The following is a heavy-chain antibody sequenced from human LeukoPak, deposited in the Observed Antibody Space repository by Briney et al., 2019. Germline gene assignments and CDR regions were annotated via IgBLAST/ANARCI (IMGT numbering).Heavy chain of an antibody. CDR3: ARAGGYCSGGSCYSNWFDP. CDR1: SGSISSIGYY. V-gene: IGHV4-39*07. D-gene: IGHD2-15*01. CDR2: MYYSGST. J-gene: IGHJ5*02. Sequence: SETLSLTCTVSSGSISSIGYYWGWIRQPPGKGLEWIGSMYYSGSTYFNPSLKSRVTISVDTSKNQFSLKLSSVTAADTAVYYCARAGGYCSGGSCYSNWFDPWGQGTLVTVSS.